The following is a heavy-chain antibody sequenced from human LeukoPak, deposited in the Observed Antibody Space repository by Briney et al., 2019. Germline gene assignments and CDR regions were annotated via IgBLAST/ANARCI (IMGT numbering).Heavy chain of an antibody. J-gene: IGHJ2*01. Sequence: GGSLRLSCAASGSTFSKDDSRWVRHAPGKGLEWDAAIGVTGDTYYADSVKGRFTISREDAANSLYLQMRSLGAGDTALYYCTKEFCGSRAACAGGSYYDFWGRGALVTVSS. CDR3: TKEFCGSRAACAGGSYYDF. CDR2: IGVTGDT. D-gene: IGHD2-15*01. CDR1: GSTFSKDD. V-gene: IGHV3-13*01.